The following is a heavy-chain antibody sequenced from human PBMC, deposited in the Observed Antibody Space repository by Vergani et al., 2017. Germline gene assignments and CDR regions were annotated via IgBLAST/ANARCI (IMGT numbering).Heavy chain of an antibody. Sequence: EVQLLESGGGLVQPGGSLRLSCAASGFTFSSYAMSWVRQAPGKGLEWVSAISGSGGSTYYADSVKGRFTISRDNSKNTLYLQMNSLRAEDPAVYYCAKDPTDIVVVPAAIGSGWGQGTLVTVSS. CDR3: AKDPTDIVVVPAAIGSG. CDR1: GFTFSSYA. V-gene: IGHV3-23*01. CDR2: ISGSGGST. J-gene: IGHJ4*02. D-gene: IGHD2-2*01.